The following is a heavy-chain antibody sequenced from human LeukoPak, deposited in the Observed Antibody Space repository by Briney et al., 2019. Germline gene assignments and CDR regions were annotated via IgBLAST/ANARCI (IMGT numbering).Heavy chain of an antibody. J-gene: IGHJ5*02. CDR3: ARQVYSSSSWFDP. CDR2: VYYSGST. CDR1: SGSISSYY. D-gene: IGHD6-6*01. V-gene: IGHV4-59*08. Sequence: PSETLSLTCTVSSGSISSYYWSWLRQPPGKGLEWIGYVYYSGSTNYNPSLKSRVTISVDTSKNQFSLKLSPVTAADTAVYYCARQVYSSSSWFDPWGQGTLVTVSS.